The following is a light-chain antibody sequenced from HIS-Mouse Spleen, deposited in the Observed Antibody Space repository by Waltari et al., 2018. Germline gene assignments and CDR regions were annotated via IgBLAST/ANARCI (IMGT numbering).Light chain of an antibody. V-gene: IGLV1-47*01. Sequence: QSVLTQPPSASGTPGQRVTISCSGSSSNIGSNYVYWYQQLPGTAPKLLIYRNNPRPAGVPDRFSGCNSGTSASLAISGLRSEDEADYYCAAWDDSLSGPVFGGGTKLTVL. CDR3: AAWDDSLSGPV. J-gene: IGLJ3*02. CDR1: SSNIGSNY. CDR2: RNN.